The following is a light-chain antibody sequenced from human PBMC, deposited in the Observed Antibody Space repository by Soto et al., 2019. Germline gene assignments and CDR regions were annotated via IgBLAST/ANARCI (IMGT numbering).Light chain of an antibody. Sequence: QSVLTQPRSVSGSPGQSVTISCTGTSSDVGGYNYVSWYQQHPGKAPKLMIYDVNKRPSGVPDRFSGSKSGNTASLTIYGLQAEDEADYYCCSYAGSYTVVFGGGTKLTVL. CDR3: CSYAGSYTVV. V-gene: IGLV2-11*01. CDR1: SSDVGGYNY. CDR2: DVN. J-gene: IGLJ2*01.